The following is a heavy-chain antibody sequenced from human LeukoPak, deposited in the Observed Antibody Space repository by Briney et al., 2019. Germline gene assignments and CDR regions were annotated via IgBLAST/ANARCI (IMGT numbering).Heavy chain of an antibody. V-gene: IGHV3-66*01. Sequence: AGGSLRLSCAASGFTVSSNYMNWVRQATGKGLEWASLIYSGGSTDYADSVKGRFTISRDNSKNTLYLQMNSLRAEDTAVYYCARGGDSSYYGDYWGQGTLVTVSS. D-gene: IGHD3-22*01. CDR3: ARGGDSSYYGDY. CDR2: IYSGGST. J-gene: IGHJ4*02. CDR1: GFTVSSNY.